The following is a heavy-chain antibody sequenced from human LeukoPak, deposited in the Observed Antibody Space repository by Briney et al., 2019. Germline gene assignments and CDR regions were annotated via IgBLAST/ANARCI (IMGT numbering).Heavy chain of an antibody. Sequence: PGGSLRLSCAASGFTFTTFWMNWVRQAPGEGLVWVSLINTNGRTTTYADSVKGRFTISRDNAKNTLYLQMNSLRAEDTAVYYCARDLNGSPDWWGQGTLVTVS. CDR1: GFTFTTFW. CDR3: ARDLNGSPDW. V-gene: IGHV3-74*01. D-gene: IGHD2-2*03. CDR2: INTNGRTT. J-gene: IGHJ4*02.